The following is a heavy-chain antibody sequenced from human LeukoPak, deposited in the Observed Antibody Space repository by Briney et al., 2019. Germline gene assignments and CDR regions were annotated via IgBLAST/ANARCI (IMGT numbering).Heavy chain of an antibody. CDR2: INPSGGST. Sequence: GASVKVSCKASGYTFTSYYMHWVRQAPGQGLEWMGIINPSGGSTSYAQKFQGRVTITRDTSASTAYMELSSLRSEDTAVYYCARKVPSGYYFLWGQGTLVTVSS. CDR1: GYTFTSYY. D-gene: IGHD3-3*01. J-gene: IGHJ4*02. CDR3: ARKVPSGYYFL. V-gene: IGHV1-46*01.